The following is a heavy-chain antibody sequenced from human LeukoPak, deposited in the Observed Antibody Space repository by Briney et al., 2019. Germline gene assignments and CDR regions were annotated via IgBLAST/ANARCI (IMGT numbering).Heavy chain of an antibody. CDR1: GFTFSGCG. Sequence: GGSLRLSCAASGFTFSGCGMHWVRQAPGKGLEWVAFIWYDGRDKYYVDSVKGRFTISRDNSKNTLYLQMNSLRAEDTVMYYCAKDPYSYGSYFDYWGQGTLVTVSS. CDR3: AKDPYSYGSYFDY. CDR2: IWYDGRDK. V-gene: IGHV3-30*02. D-gene: IGHD5-18*01. J-gene: IGHJ4*02.